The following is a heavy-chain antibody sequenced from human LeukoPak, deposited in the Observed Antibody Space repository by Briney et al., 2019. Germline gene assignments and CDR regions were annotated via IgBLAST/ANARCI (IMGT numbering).Heavy chain of an antibody. CDR1: GFTFSSYG. J-gene: IGHJ4*02. CDR3: AKDYRAYSDSGLCIDS. CDR2: IRYDGSNE. Sequence: PGGSLRLSCVASGFTFSSYGMHWVRQAPGKGLEGVASIRYDGSNEHFADSVKGRFTSSRDNSANTLYLQMNSLRTEDTPVYYCAKDYRAYSDSGLCIDSCGQGNLVTVSS. V-gene: IGHV3-30*02. D-gene: IGHD5-12*01.